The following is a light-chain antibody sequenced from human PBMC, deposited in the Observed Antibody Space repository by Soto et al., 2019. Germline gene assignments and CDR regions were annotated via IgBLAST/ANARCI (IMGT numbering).Light chain of an antibody. CDR3: QQLESYPST. J-gene: IGKJ4*01. CDR2: DAS. Sequence: DIQMTQSPSSLSASVGERVTITFQASQDIKNYLNWYQQKSGKAPKLLIYDASDLETGVPSRFSGSGSGTDFTLTISSLQPEDFATYYCQQLESYPSTFGGGTKVDIK. CDR1: QDIKNY. V-gene: IGKV1-33*01.